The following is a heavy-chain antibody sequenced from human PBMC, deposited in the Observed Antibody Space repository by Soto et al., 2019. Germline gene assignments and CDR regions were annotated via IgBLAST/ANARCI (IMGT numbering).Heavy chain of an antibody. Sequence: ASVKVSCKVSGYTLTELSMHWVRQAPGKGLEWMGGFDPEDGETIYAQKFQGRVTMTEDTSTDTAYMELSSLRSEDTAVYYCATFQALRFLEWSDTTPNYYMDVWGKGTTVTVSS. CDR1: GYTLTELS. V-gene: IGHV1-24*01. D-gene: IGHD3-3*01. J-gene: IGHJ6*03. CDR3: ATFQALRFLEWSDTTPNYYMDV. CDR2: FDPEDGET.